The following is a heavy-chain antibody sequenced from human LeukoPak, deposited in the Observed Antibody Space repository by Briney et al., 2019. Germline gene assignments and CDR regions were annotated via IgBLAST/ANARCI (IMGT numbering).Heavy chain of an antibody. CDR1: GFTFSSYS. J-gene: IGHJ4*02. D-gene: IGHD4-17*01. CDR3: ARDKKTDDYGDYWPWVVDY. Sequence: GGSLRLSCAASGFTFSSYSMNWVRQAPGKGLEWVSSISSSSSYIYYADSVKGRFTISRDNAKNSLYSQMNSLRAEDTAVYYCARDKKTDDYGDYWPWVVDYWGQGTLVTVSS. V-gene: IGHV3-21*06. CDR2: ISSSSSYI.